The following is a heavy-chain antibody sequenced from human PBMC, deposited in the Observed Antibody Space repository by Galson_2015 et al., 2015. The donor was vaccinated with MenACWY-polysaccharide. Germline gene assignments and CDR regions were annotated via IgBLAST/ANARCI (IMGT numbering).Heavy chain of an antibody. J-gene: IGHJ5*01. V-gene: IGHV1-2*02. CDR3: ARERDSTYGRRGRWFDS. CDR1: GYTFTDYY. Sequence: SVKVSCKASGYTFTDYYMHWVRQAPGQGLEWMGWINPNSGGTNYAQKFQGRVTMTRDTSISTVYMELRRLRSDDTAVYYCARERDSTYGRRGRWFDSWGQGTLVTGSS. CDR2: INPNSGGT. D-gene: IGHD2/OR15-2a*01.